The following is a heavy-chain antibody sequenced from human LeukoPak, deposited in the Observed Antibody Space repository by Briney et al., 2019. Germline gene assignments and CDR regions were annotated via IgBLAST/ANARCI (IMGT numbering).Heavy chain of an antibody. D-gene: IGHD1-26*01. J-gene: IGHJ4*02. V-gene: IGHV3-9*01. Sequence: GGSLRLSCEASGFTFSDYYMTWVRQAPGKGLEWVSGISWNSGSIGYADSVKGRFTISRDNAKNSLYLQMNSLRAEDTALYYCAKDMHLTKWELLWSHPIFDYWGQGTLVTVSS. CDR3: AKDMHLTKWELLWSHPIFDY. CDR2: ISWNSGSI. CDR1: GFTFSDYY.